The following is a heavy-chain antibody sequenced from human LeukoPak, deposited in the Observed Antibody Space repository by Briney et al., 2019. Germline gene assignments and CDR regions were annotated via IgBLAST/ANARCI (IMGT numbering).Heavy chain of an antibody. Sequence: ASVTVSCKASGYTFTGYYMHWVRQAPGQGLEWMGRINPSSGGTNYAQKFQGRVTMTRDTSISTAYMELSRLRSDDTAVYYCARGQQWLAYDAFDIWGQGTMVTVSS. J-gene: IGHJ3*02. D-gene: IGHD6-19*01. CDR1: GYTFTGYY. CDR2: INPSSGGT. CDR3: ARGQQWLAYDAFDI. V-gene: IGHV1-2*06.